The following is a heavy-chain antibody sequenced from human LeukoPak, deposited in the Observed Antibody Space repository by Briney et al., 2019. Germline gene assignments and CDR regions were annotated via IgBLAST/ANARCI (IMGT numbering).Heavy chain of an antibody. CDR1: GYTFTSYG. D-gene: IGHD3-22*01. CDR3: ARHYYDSSGYYWVDY. Sequence: ASVKVSCKASGYTFTSYGISWVRQAPGQGLEWMGWISAYNGNTNYAQKLQGRVTMTIDTSTSTAYMELRSLRSDDTAVYYCARHYYDSSGYYWVDYWGQGTLVTVSS. V-gene: IGHV1-18*01. CDR2: ISAYNGNT. J-gene: IGHJ4*02.